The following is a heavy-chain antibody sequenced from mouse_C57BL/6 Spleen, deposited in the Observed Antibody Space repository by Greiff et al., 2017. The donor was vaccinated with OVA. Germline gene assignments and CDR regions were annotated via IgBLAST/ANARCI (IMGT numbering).Heavy chain of an antibody. J-gene: IGHJ3*01. CDR2: IYPGSGNT. CDR1: GYTFTDYY. V-gene: IGHV1-76*01. D-gene: IGHD2-2*01. CDR3: AREGYGAGGFGY. Sequence: VQLQQSGAELVRPGASVKLSCKASGYTFTDYYINWVKQRPGQGLEWIARIYPGSGNTYYNEKFKGKATLTAEKSSSTAYMQVSSLTTWGSAVYFCAREGYGAGGFGYWGQRALGNGS.